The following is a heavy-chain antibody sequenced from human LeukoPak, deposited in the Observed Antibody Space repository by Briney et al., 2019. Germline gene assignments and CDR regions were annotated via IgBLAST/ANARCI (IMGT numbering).Heavy chain of an antibody. CDR2: ISAYNGNT. J-gene: IGHJ6*02. Sequence: ASVKVSCKASGYTFTSYGISWVRQAPGQGLEWMGWISAYNGNTNYAQKLQGRVTITRDTSASTAYMELSSLRSEDTAVYYCARGSLYYDFWSGYLEANGMDVWGQGTTVTVSS. V-gene: IGHV1-18*01. CDR1: GYTFTSYG. CDR3: ARGSLYYDFWSGYLEANGMDV. D-gene: IGHD3-3*01.